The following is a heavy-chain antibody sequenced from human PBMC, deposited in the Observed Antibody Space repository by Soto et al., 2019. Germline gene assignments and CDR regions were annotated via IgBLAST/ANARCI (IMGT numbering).Heavy chain of an antibody. CDR2: ISVSGDNI. D-gene: IGHD2-8*01. Sequence: LILSCLASVFSFNSVNMNWIRRAPGRGLEWVASISVSGDNIYYGDSMQGRFTISRDNSKRSVFLDLNSLRVEDTAVYYCARDLGLLKSMFDYWGQGTLVTVSS. CDR3: ARDLGLLKSMFDY. J-gene: IGHJ4*02. V-gene: IGHV3-21*01. CDR1: VFSFNSVN.